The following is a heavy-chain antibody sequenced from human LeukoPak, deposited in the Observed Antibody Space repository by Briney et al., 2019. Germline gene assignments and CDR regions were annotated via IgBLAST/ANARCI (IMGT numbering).Heavy chain of an antibody. D-gene: IGHD6-19*01. CDR2: IWHDGSAE. V-gene: IGHV3-33*01. J-gene: IGHJ4*02. CDR3: ARDTTGGWSGYSDY. CDR1: GFTFSSHG. Sequence: PGGSLRLSCAGPGFTFSSHGVHWVRQAPGKGLEWVAVIWHDGSAEFYVDSVQGRFSISRDDSKNTVYLQMDSLRVEDTALYYCARDTTGGWSGYSDYWGQGTLVTVSS.